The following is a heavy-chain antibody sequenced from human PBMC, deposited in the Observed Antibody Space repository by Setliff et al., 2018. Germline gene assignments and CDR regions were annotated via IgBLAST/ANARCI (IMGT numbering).Heavy chain of an antibody. D-gene: IGHD3-16*02. J-gene: IGHJ4*02. CDR2: ISPDGSVI. V-gene: IGHV3-74*01. CDR3: VKASSDLSMAYFDL. CDR1: GFNFNSYW. Sequence: LRLSCAGSGFNFNSYWMNWVRQVPGKGLVWVSRISPDGSVIDYADSVKGRFTVSRDNAKNTLYLQMSSLRSEDTAVYYCVKASSDLSMAYFDLWGQGTLVTVSS.